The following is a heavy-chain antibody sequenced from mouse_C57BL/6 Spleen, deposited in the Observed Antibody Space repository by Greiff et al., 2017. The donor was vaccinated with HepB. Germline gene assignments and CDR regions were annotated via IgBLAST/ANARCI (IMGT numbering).Heavy chain of an antibody. V-gene: IGHV1-50*01. D-gene: IGHD1-1*01. CDR1: GYTFTSYW. Sequence: QVQLQQPGAELVKPGASVKLSCKASGYTFTSYWMQWVKQRPGQGLEWIGEIDPSDSYTNYNQKFKGKATLTVDTSSSTAYMQLSSLTSEDSAVYYCARWSTTVPVDYWGQGTTLTVSS. CDR3: ARWSTTVPVDY. J-gene: IGHJ2*01. CDR2: IDPSDSYT.